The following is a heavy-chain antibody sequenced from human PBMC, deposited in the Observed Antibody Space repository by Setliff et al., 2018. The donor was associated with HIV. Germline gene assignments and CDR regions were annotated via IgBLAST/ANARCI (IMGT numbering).Heavy chain of an antibody. J-gene: IGHJ4*02. CDR2: IIPIFGTA. Sequence: SVKVSCKASGGTFSSYAISWVRQAPGQGLEWMGGIIPIFGTANYAQKLQGRVTITTDESTSTAYMELSSLRSEDTAVYYCARDAPGNTEAAPDYWGQGTLVTVSS. V-gene: IGHV1-69*05. D-gene: IGHD6-6*01. CDR1: GGTFSSYA. CDR3: ARDAPGNTEAAPDY.